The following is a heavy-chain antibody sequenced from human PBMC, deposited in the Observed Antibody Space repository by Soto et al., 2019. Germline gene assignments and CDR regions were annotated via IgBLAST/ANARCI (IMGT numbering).Heavy chain of an antibody. CDR2: IWYDGSNK. CDR1: GFTFSSYG. V-gene: IGHV3-33*01. Sequence: QVQLVESGGGVVQPGRSLRLSCAASGFTFSSYGMHWVRQAPGEGLEWVAVIWYDGSNKYYADSVKGRFTISRDNSKNTLYLQMNSLRAEDTAVYYCARDQAIAVAGPDYWGQGTLVTVSS. J-gene: IGHJ4*02. D-gene: IGHD6-19*01. CDR3: ARDQAIAVAGPDY.